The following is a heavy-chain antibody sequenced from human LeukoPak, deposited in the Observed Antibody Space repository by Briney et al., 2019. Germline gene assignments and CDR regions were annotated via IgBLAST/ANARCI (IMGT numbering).Heavy chain of an antibody. CDR1: GFTFSDYY. CDR3: VAGGYQYTFDI. Sequence: GGSLRLSCAASGFTFSDYYMNWIRQTPGKGLEWVSYISGSSSDTNYADSARGRFTISRDNAKNSLYLQMNSLRAEDTAVYYCVAGGYQYTFDIWGQGTTVTVSS. D-gene: IGHD5-12*01. CDR2: ISGSSSDT. J-gene: IGHJ3*02. V-gene: IGHV3-11*06.